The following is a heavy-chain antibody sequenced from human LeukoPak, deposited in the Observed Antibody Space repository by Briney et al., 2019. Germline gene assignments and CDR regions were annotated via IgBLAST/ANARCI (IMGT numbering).Heavy chain of an antibody. D-gene: IGHD1-26*01. Sequence: GGSLRLSCAASGFTFSSYSMNWVRQAPGKGLEWVSGISWNSGSIGYVDSVKGRFTISRDNAKNSLYLQMNSLRAEDTALYYCAKDLEPQLVGAADYWGQGTLVTVSS. CDR2: ISWNSGSI. CDR1: GFTFSSYS. CDR3: AKDLEPQLVGAADY. V-gene: IGHV3-9*01. J-gene: IGHJ4*02.